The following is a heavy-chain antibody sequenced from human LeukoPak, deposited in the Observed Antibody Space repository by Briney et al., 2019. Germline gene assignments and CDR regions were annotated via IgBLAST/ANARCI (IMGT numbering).Heavy chain of an antibody. J-gene: IGHJ4*02. CDR1: GFTFDDYA. CDR2: ISWNSGSI. D-gene: IGHD1-26*01. CDR3: AKDMGVGATNLFDY. Sequence: GGSLRLSCAASGFTFDDYAMHWVRHAPGKGLEWASGISWNSGSIGYADSVKGRFTISRDNAKNSLYLQMNSLRAEDTALYYCAKDMGVGATNLFDYWGQGTLVTVSS. V-gene: IGHV3-9*01.